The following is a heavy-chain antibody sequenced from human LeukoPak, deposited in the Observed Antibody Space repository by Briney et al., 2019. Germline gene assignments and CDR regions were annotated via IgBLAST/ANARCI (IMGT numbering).Heavy chain of an antibody. V-gene: IGHV4-39*01. CDR1: GVSITTINYY. D-gene: IGHD1/OR15-1a*01. CDR3: ASALRCRGVIIGTLSRCNGLDV. Sequence: SETLSLTCTVSGVSITTINYYWSLIRQPPGKGLEWIGSIHYSGATYYNPSLKSRVTLSVDTSTDQFSLNLRSVTAADTAVYYCASALRCRGVIIGTLSRCNGLDVWGQGTTVTVSS. J-gene: IGHJ6*02. CDR2: IHYSGAT.